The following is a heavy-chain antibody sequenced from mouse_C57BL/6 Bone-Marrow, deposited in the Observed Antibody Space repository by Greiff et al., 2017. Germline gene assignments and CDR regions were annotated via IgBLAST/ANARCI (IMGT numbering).Heavy chain of an antibody. CDR3: ARNSRGANYYGSSYWFAY. CDR2: IWSGGST. J-gene: IGHJ3*01. V-gene: IGHV2-2*01. D-gene: IGHD1-1*01. Sequence: QVQLKESGPGLVQPSQSLSITCTVSGFSLTSYGVHWVRQSPGKGLEWLGVIWSGGSTDYNAAFISRLSISKDNSKSQVFFKMNSLQADDTAIYYGARNSRGANYYGSSYWFAYWGQGTLVTVSA. CDR1: GFSLTSYG.